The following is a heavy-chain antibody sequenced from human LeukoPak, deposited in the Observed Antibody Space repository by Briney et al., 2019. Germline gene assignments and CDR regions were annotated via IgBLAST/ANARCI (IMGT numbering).Heavy chain of an antibody. CDR2: IHSSGST. V-gene: IGHV4-39*07. J-gene: IGHJ4*02. CDR1: GGSIRHSSYY. D-gene: IGHD4-17*01. CDR3: GRDLEENGVTH. Sequence: SETLSLTCSVAGGSIRHSSYYWTWIRQPPGNGLEWIGNIHSSGSTDYNPSLKSRVTMSVDTSKNEFSLRVNSVTAADTAVYYCGRDLEENGVTHWGLGTLVTVSS.